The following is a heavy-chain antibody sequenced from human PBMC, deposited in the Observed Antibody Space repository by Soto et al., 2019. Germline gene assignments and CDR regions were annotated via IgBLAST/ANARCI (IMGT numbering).Heavy chain of an antibody. V-gene: IGHV4-31*03. CDR1: GGSISSGGYN. Sequence: QVKLQESGPGLVKPSQTLTLTCTVSGGSISSGGYNWNWIRQLPGKGLEWIANIHHSGNSFYNPSLKSRVTISIDLSKNLFSLKLTSVTAAYTAVYSCARGVTLGQFFDLWGQGTLVSVSS. CDR2: IHHSGNS. CDR3: ARGVTLGQFFDL. J-gene: IGHJ4*02.